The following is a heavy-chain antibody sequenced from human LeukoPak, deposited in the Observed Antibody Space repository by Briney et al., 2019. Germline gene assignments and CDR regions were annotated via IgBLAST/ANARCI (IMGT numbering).Heavy chain of an antibody. V-gene: IGHV3-30*03. Sequence: QPGGALRLCCAASGFTFRSYGMHWVRQAPAKGLEWVSLVSWDGRIYYDADCVKRRFTISRDNSKITLYLQMNNLRAEDTAVYYCARGIEWSFDYWGQGTLVTVSS. D-gene: IGHD3-3*01. J-gene: IGHJ4*02. CDR2: VSWDGRIY. CDR1: GFTFRSYG. CDR3: ARGIEWSFDY.